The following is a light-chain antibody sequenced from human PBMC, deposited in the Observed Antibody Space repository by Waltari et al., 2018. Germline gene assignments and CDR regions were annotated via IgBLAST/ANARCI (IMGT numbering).Light chain of an antibody. V-gene: IGKV1-NL1*01. J-gene: IGKJ2*01. Sequence: DIQMTQSPSSLSASLRDRVTITCRASQGISNSLAWYQQKPGKAPKLLLFAASRLESGVPSRFSGSGSGTDYTLTISSLQPEDFATYYCEQYYGTPYTFGQGTKLEIK. CDR3: EQYYGTPYT. CDR2: AAS. CDR1: QGISNS.